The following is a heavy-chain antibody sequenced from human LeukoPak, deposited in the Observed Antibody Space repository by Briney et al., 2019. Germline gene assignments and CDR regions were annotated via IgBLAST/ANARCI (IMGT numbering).Heavy chain of an antibody. Sequence: GGSLRLSCAASGFTFSNYAMTWVRQAPGKGLEWVSSISGSGDNTYYADSVKGRFTISRDNSRNTLYLQMNSLRAEDTAIYYCAKLWTGSYPRYFDYWGQGTLVTVSS. CDR2: ISGSGDNT. CDR3: AKLWTGSYPRYFDY. V-gene: IGHV3-23*01. J-gene: IGHJ4*02. D-gene: IGHD3-10*01. CDR1: GFTFSNYA.